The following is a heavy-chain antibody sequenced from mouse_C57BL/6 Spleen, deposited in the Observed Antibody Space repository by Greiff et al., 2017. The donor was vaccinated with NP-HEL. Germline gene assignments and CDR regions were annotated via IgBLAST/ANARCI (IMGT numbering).Heavy chain of an antibody. J-gene: IGHJ4*01. Sequence: EVQLQESGPGLVKPSQSLSLTCSVTGYSITSGYYWNWIRQFPGNQLEWMGYISDDGSNNYNPSLKNRFPITRDTSKNQFFLKLNSVTTEDTATYYGAREVNWDGSYAMDYWGQGTSVTVSS. D-gene: IGHD4-1*02. V-gene: IGHV3-6*01. CDR2: ISDDGSN. CDR1: GYSITSGYY. CDR3: AREVNWDGSYAMDY.